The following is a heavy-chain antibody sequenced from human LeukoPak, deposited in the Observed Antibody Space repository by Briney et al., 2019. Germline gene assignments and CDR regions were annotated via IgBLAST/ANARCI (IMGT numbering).Heavy chain of an antibody. J-gene: IGHJ4*02. V-gene: IGHV3-23*01. Sequence: GGSLRLSCAASGSTFTSYALTWVRQAPGKGLEWVSAISGSGGGTNYADSVKGRFTISRDNSKNTLYLQMNSLRAEDTAVYYCAKDGQSLGELSSLYYFDYWGQGTLVTVSS. D-gene: IGHD3-16*02. CDR2: ISGSGGGT. CDR3: AKDGQSLGELSSLYYFDY. CDR1: GSTFTSYA.